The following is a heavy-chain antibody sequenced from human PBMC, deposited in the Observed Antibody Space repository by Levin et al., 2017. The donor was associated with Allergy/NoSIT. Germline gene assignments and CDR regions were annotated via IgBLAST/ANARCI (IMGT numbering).Heavy chain of an antibody. CDR2: IRSKAYGGTT. D-gene: IGHD6-19*01. CDR1: GFTFGDYA. J-gene: IGHJ4*02. Sequence: GASLKISCTASGFTFGDYAMSWFRQAPGKGLEWVGFIRSKAYGGTTEYAASVKGRFTISRDDSKSIAYLQMNSLKTEDTAVYYCTRDKKPIAVAGSFDYWGQGTLVTVSS. CDR3: TRDKKPIAVAGSFDY. V-gene: IGHV3-49*03.